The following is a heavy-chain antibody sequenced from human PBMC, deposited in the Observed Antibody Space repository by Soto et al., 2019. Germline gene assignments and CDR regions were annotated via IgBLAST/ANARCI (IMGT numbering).Heavy chain of an antibody. D-gene: IGHD5-12*01. CDR3: ARSRDGYNLNPIDQ. Sequence: QVQLQVSGPGLVKPSATLSLSCTVSTGSTNSFYWSWIRQPPGKGLEWIGYFFYTGSTNHNPSLKNRVTISLDMSSSQFSLSLSSVTAADTAMYYCARSRDGYNLNPIDQWGQGLLVTVSS. CDR2: FFYTGST. V-gene: IGHV4-59*01. CDR1: TGSTNSFY. J-gene: IGHJ4*02.